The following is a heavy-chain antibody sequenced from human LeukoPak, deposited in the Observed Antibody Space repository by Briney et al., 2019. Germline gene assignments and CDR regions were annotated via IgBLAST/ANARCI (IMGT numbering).Heavy chain of an antibody. CDR2: IQDDGATT. J-gene: IGHJ4*02. Sequence: GGSLRLSCAASGFTLSTFPMHWVRQAPGKGLEWVALIQDDGATTNYADSVRGRFTISRDNSKSTVYLQMNSLKPDDTAVYYCATQSITLVVVISPFDYWGQGTLVTVSS. D-gene: IGHD3-22*01. CDR1: GFTLSTFP. CDR3: ATQSITLVVVISPFDY. V-gene: IGHV3-30*02.